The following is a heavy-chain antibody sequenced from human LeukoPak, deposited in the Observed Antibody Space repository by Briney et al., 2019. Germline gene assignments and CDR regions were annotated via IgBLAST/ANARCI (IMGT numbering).Heavy chain of an antibody. CDR2: IYYSGST. V-gene: IGHV4-59*01. CDR1: GGSISSYY. D-gene: IGHD2-21*02. J-gene: IGHJ4*02. Sequence: SETLSLTCTVSGGSISSYYWSWNRQPPGKGLEWIGYIYYSGSTNYNPSLKSRVTISVDTSKNQFSLKLSSVTAADKAVYYCARGSAYCGGDCYGYWGQGTLVTVSS. CDR3: ARGSAYCGGDCYGY.